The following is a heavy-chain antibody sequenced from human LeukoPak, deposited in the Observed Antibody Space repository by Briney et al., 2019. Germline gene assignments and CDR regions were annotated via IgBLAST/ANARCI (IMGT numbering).Heavy chain of an antibody. Sequence: TGGSLRLSCAASGFTFSNAWMTWVRQAPGKGLEWVGRIKSKTDGGTTDYAAPVKGRFTISRDDSKNTLYLQMNGLKTEDTAVYYCARDSMGWLRLAVSWGQGTLVTVSS. CDR3: ARDSMGWLRLAVS. V-gene: IGHV3-15*01. CDR2: IKSKTDGGTT. CDR1: GFTFSNAW. J-gene: IGHJ4*02. D-gene: IGHD5-12*01.